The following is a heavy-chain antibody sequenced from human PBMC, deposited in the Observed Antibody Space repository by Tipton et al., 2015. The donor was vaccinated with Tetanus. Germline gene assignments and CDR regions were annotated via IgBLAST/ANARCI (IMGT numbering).Heavy chain of an antibody. J-gene: IGHJ4*02. CDR3: ARGLLREPHCFDS. V-gene: IGHV4-31*03. CDR1: GASINAGGYL. Sequence: TLSLTCTVSGASINAGGYLWNWIRQRPGKGLEWIGNIYYTAHNSYNPSLDSRVNISVDTSKNQCSLKLNSVTAADTAVYFCARGLLREPHCFDSWGQGKQVLVSS. D-gene: IGHD2-21*01. CDR2: IYYTAHN.